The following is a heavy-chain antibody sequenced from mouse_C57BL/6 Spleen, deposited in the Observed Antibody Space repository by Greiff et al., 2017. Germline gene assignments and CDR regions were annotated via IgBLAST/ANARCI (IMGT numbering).Heavy chain of an antibody. D-gene: IGHD1-1*01. Sequence: EVHLVESGGGLVQPGGSLKLSCAASGFTFSDYGMAWVRQAPRKGPEWVAFISNLAYSIYYADTVTGRFTISRENAKNTLYLDMSSLRSEDTAMYYCARHGTTDYAMDYWGQGTSVTVSS. CDR2: ISNLAYSI. J-gene: IGHJ4*01. V-gene: IGHV5-15*01. CDR3: ARHGTTDYAMDY. CDR1: GFTFSDYG.